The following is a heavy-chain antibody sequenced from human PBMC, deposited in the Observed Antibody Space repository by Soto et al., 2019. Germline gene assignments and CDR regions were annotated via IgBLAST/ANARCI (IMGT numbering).Heavy chain of an antibody. J-gene: IGHJ6*02. CDR1: GFTFSSYA. CDR2: ISGSGGST. D-gene: IGHD3-3*01. Sequence: HPGGSLRLSCAASGFTFSSYAMSWVRQAPGKGLEWVSAISGSGGSTYYADSVKGRFTISRDNSKNTLYLQMNSLRAEDTAVYYCAKLTDKWLLSLGMDVWGQGTTVTVSS. CDR3: AKLTDKWLLSLGMDV. V-gene: IGHV3-23*01.